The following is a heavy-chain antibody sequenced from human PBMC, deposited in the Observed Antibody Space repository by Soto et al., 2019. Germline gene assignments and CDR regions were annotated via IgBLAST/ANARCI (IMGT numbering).Heavy chain of an antibody. CDR1: GFTFSDYY. CDR2: ISSSSSYT. CDR3: AREVWDYYDSSGYYSFDY. V-gene: IGHV3-11*05. Sequence: GGSLRLSCAASGFTFSDYYMSWIRQAPGKGLEWVSYISSSSSYTNYADSVKGRFTISRDNAKNSLYLQMNSLRSEDTAVYYCAREVWDYYDSSGYYSFDYWGQGTLVTVSS. J-gene: IGHJ4*02. D-gene: IGHD3-22*01.